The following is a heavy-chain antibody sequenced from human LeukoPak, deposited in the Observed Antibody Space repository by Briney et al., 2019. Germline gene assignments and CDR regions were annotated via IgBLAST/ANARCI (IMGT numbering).Heavy chain of an antibody. D-gene: IGHD6-13*01. CDR2: IIPILGIA. Sequence: ASVKVSCKASGGTFSSYAISWVRQAPGQGLEWMGRIIPILGIANYAQKFQGRVTITADKSTSTAYMEPSSLRSEDTAVYYCARVEYSSSWRNWFDPWGQGTLVTVSS. J-gene: IGHJ5*02. V-gene: IGHV1-69*04. CDR1: GGTFSSYA. CDR3: ARVEYSSSWRNWFDP.